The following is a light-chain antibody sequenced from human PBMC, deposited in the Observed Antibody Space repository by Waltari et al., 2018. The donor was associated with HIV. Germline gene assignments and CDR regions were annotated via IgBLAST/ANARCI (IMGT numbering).Light chain of an antibody. J-gene: IGLJ3*02. CDR3: CSYAGNYPVL. Sequence: QSALTQPRSVSGSPGQSVTISCTGTSSDVGGYNSVSWYQQNPGKAPKFIIYDVTKRPSGVPDRFSGSKSGNTASLNISGLQAEDEADYYCCSYAGNYPVLFGGGTKLTVL. CDR2: DVT. V-gene: IGLV2-11*01. CDR1: SSDVGGYNS.